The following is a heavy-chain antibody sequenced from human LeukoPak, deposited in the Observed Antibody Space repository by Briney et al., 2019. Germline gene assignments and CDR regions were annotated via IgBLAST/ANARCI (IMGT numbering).Heavy chain of an antibody. CDR1: GGSISSSNW. Sequence: PSGTLSLTCAVSGGSISSSNWWSWVRQPPGKGLEWIGEIYHSGSTNYTPSLKSRVTISVDKSKNQFSLKLSSVTAADTAVYYCARDQGYCSSTSCYGWFDPWGQGTLVAVSS. D-gene: IGHD2-2*01. J-gene: IGHJ5*02. CDR3: ARDQGYCSSTSCYGWFDP. CDR2: IYHSGST. V-gene: IGHV4-4*02.